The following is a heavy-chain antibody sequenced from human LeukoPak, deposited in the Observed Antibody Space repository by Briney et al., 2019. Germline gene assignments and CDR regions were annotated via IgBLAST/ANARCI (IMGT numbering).Heavy chain of an antibody. D-gene: IGHD6-19*01. Sequence: GRSLRLSCAASGFTFSSYGMHWVRQAPGKGLEWVAVISYDGSNKYYADSVKGRFTISRDNAKNSLYLQMNSLRAEDTAVYYCARGGLVPNIFPYYFDSWGQGTLVTVSS. CDR1: GFTFSSYG. CDR2: ISYDGSNK. J-gene: IGHJ4*02. CDR3: ARGGLVPNIFPYYFDS. V-gene: IGHV3-30*03.